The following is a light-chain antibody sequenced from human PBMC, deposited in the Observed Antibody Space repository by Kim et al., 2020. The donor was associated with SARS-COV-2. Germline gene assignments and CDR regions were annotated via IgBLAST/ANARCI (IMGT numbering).Light chain of an antibody. CDR2: APS. J-gene: IGKJ1*01. V-gene: IGKV1-27*01. CDR3: QKCDSAPWT. CDR1: QDISNY. Sequence: AAVGDRVTITCRAMQDISNYLAWFQLTPGKAPKLLIYAPSALQPGVPSRFSGSGSGTYFTLTVTSLQPEDVATYYCQKCDSAPWTFGQGTKVDIK.